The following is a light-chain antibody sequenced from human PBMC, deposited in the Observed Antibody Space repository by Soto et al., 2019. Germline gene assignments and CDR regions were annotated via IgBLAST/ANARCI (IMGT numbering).Light chain of an antibody. Sequence: EIVLTQSPATLSLYPGERATLSCKASQSVGSYLAWYQQKRGQAPRLLIYDASNRATGIPAQFSGSGSGTGFTLTISIVEPEAFAVYFCHHRNNWPPWTFGQWTRVDI. V-gene: IGKV3-11*01. CDR2: DAS. CDR1: QSVGSY. CDR3: HHRNNWPPWT. J-gene: IGKJ1*01.